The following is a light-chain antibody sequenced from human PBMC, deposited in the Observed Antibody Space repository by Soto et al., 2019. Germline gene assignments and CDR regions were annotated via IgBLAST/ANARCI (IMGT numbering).Light chain of an antibody. CDR2: GTS. J-gene: IGKJ2*01. Sequence: EIVMTQSPVALSVSPGESAALSCRASQSVGRDFAWYQQRPGQAPRVLIYGTSTSATGVPARFSGSGSGTDFTLTISSLQSEDIAVYYCQQYNKWPYTFGQGTRLEIK. V-gene: IGKV3-15*01. CDR1: QSVGRD. CDR3: QQYNKWPYT.